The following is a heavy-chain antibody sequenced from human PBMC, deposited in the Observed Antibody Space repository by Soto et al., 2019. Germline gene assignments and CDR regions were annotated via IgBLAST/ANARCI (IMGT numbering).Heavy chain of an antibody. CDR2: INAGNGNT. CDR3: ARSAISPFGGLIGPFDY. V-gene: IGHV1-3*05. D-gene: IGHD3-16*02. CDR1: GYTFTAYA. J-gene: IGHJ4*02. Sequence: QVQLVQSGAEEKKPGASVKVSCQASGYTFTAYAIHWVRQAPGQRLEWMGWINAGNGNTRYLQKFQTRITITRYTSASTAYMELSSLTFADTAVYYCARSAISPFGGLIGPFDYWGQGNLVAVSS.